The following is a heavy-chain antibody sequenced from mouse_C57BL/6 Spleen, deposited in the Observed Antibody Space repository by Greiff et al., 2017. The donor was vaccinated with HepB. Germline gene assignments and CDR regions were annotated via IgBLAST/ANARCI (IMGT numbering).Heavy chain of an antibody. D-gene: IGHD3-1*01. V-gene: IGHV1-4*01. CDR1: GYTFTSYT. J-gene: IGHJ2*01. Sequence: VKLMESGAELARPGASVKMSCKASGYTFTSYTMHWVKQRPGQGLEWIGYINPSSGYTKYNQKFKDKATLTADKSSSTAYMQLSSLTSEDSAVYYCARSGTPYYFDYWGQGTTLTVSS. CDR3: ARSGTPYYFDY. CDR2: INPSSGYT.